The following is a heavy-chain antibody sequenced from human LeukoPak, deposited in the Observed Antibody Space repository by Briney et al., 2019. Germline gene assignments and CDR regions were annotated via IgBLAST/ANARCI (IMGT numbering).Heavy chain of an antibody. V-gene: IGHV4-59*01. D-gene: IGHD3-10*01. J-gene: IGHJ4*02. CDR2: IYYSGST. CDR1: GGSISSYY. CDR3: ARDLYGSGSIDY. Sequence: SETPSLTCTVSGGSISSYYWSWIRQPPGKGLEWIGYIYYSGSTNYNPSLKSRVTISVDTSKNQFSLKLSSVTAADTAVYYCARDLYGSGSIDYWGQGTLVTVSS.